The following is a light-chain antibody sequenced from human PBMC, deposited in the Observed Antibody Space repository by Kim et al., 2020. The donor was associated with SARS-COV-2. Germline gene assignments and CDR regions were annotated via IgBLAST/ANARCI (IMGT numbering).Light chain of an antibody. CDR3: NSRDSSGNHYV. Sequence: ALGQTVRIPCQGDSLRSYYASWYQQKPGQAPVLVIYGKNNRPSGIPDRFSGSSSGNTASLTITGAQAEDEADYYCNSRDSSGNHYVFGTGTKVTVL. CDR2: GKN. V-gene: IGLV3-19*01. CDR1: SLRSYY. J-gene: IGLJ1*01.